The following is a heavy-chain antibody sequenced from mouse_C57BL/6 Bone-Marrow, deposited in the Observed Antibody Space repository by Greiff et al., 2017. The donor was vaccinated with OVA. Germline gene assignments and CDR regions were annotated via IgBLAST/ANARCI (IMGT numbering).Heavy chain of an antibody. Sequence: DVKLVESEGGLVQPGSSMKLSCTASGFTFSDYYMAWVRQVPEKGLEWVANINYDGSSTYYLDSLKSRFIISRDNAKNILYLQMSSLKSEDTATYYCARVVLRWGYAMDYWGQGTSVTVSS. CDR1: GFTFSDYY. CDR3: ARVVLRWGYAMDY. V-gene: IGHV5-16*01. J-gene: IGHJ4*01. CDR2: INYDGSST. D-gene: IGHD1-1*01.